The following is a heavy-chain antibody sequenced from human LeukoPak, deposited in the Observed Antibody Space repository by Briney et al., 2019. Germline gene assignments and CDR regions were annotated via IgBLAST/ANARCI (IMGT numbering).Heavy chain of an antibody. Sequence: GGSLRLSCAASGFTFSSYEMNWVRQAPGKGLEWVSYISSSGSTIYYADSVKGRFTISRDNAKNSLYLQMNSLRSEDTGVYYCARALGGAAVEYWGQGTLVTVSS. CDR2: ISSSGSTI. D-gene: IGHD3-16*01. CDR3: ARALGGAAVEY. CDR1: GFTFSSYE. V-gene: IGHV3-48*03. J-gene: IGHJ4*02.